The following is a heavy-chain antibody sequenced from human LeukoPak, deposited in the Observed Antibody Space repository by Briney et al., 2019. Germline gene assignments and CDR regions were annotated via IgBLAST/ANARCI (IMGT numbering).Heavy chain of an antibody. Sequence: GGSLRLSCAASGFTFSSYAMSWVRQAPGKGLEWGSAISGSGGGTYYADSVKGRFTISRDNSNNTLYLPMNSLRAEDTAVYYCAKGLCSGGSCSFYGTALWAQQTTVTVSS. CDR3: AKGLCSGGSCSFYGTAL. V-gene: IGHV3-23*01. J-gene: IGHJ6*01. CDR2: ISGSGGGT. CDR1: GFTFSSYA. D-gene: IGHD2-15*01.